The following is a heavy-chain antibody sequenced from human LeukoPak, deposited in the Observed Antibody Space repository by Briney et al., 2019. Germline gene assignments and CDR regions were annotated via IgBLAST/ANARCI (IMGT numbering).Heavy chain of an antibody. CDR2: INHSGST. CDR3: ASRIQLWLGSRFGYHFDY. V-gene: IGHV4-34*01. D-gene: IGHD5-18*01. J-gene: IGHJ4*02. CDR1: GGSFSGYY. Sequence: SETLSLTCAVYGGSFSGYYWSWLRQPPGKGLEWIGEINHSGSTNYNPSLKSRVTISVDTSKNQFSLKLSSVTAADAAVYYCASRIQLWLGSRFGYHFDYWGQGTLVTVSS.